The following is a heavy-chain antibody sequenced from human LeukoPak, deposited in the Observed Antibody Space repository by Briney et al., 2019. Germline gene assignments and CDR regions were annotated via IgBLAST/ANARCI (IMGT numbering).Heavy chain of an antibody. J-gene: IGHJ5*02. D-gene: IGHD4-17*01. Sequence: ASETLSLTCTVSGVSISSSGFYWGWLRQPPGKGLECIGTINYSGRTFYSSSLRSRVTISVDTSENQFSLKLTSVTAADTAVYYCARQDDNDHGAPNWFDPWGQGTLVTVSS. V-gene: IGHV4-39*01. CDR2: INYSGRT. CDR3: ARQDDNDHGAPNWFDP. CDR1: GVSISSSGFY.